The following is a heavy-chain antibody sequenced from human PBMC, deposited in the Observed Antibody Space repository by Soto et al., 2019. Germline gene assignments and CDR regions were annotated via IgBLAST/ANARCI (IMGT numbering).Heavy chain of an antibody. D-gene: IGHD3-22*01. CDR1: GGPYSKYS. CDR2: IITIFDTT. V-gene: IGHV1-69*08. CDR3: ARCLLGADYDSDGLHT. J-gene: IGHJ5*02. Sequence: QVQLVQSGTEVKKPGSSVTVSCKASGGPYSKYSISWVRQAPGQGLEWVGRIITIFDTTNYAQKFQGRATITADKSPGTVYMDLTSLTSEHTAVYYCARCLLGADYDSDGLHTWAQGTLVTVSS.